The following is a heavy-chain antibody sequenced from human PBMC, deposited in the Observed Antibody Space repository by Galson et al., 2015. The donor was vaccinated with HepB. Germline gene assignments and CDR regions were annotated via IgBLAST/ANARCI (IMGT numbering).Heavy chain of an antibody. CDR2: ISYDGSNK. CDR3: AKDGVPYCGGDCYSLG. Sequence: SLRLSCAASGFTFSSYGMHWVRQAPGKGLEWAAVISYDGSNKYYADSVEGRFTISRDNSKNTLYLQMNSLRAEDTAVYYCAKDGVPYCGGDCYSLGWGQGTLVTVSS. CDR1: GFTFSSYG. J-gene: IGHJ4*02. D-gene: IGHD2-21*02. V-gene: IGHV3-30*18.